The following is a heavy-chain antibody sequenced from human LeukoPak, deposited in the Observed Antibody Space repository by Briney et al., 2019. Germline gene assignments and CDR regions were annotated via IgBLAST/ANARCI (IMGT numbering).Heavy chain of an antibody. CDR2: INPGDSDT. Sequence: PGESLKISCKGSGYTFINYWIGWVRQMPRKGLEWMGIINPGDSDTRYSPSFQGQVTISADKSIRTAYLQWSSLKASDTAMYYCARGDDSSGYPPFDYWGQGTLVTVSS. J-gene: IGHJ4*02. V-gene: IGHV5-51*01. CDR1: GYTFINYW. CDR3: ARGDDSSGYPPFDY. D-gene: IGHD3-22*01.